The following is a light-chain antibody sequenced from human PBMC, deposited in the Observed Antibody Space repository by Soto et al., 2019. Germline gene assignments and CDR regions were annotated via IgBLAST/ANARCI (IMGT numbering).Light chain of an antibody. J-gene: IGKJ3*01. V-gene: IGKV3-11*01. CDR1: QSISSY. CDR3: HQRSTWPFT. CDR2: DAS. Sequence: EIVLTQSPATLSLSPGERATLSSRASQSISSYLAWYQQKPDQAPRLLIYDASNRDTGIPARFSGSGSGTDFTLTISSLDPEDFAVYYCHQRSTWPFTFGPGTKVDIK.